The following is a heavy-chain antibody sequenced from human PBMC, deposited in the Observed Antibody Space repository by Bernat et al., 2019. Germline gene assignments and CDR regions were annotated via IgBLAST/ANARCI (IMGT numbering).Heavy chain of an antibody. D-gene: IGHD5-12*01. Sequence: QLQLQESGPGLVKPSETLSLTCTVSGGSISSSSYYWGWIRQPPGKGLEWIGYIYYSGSTNYNPSLKSRVTISVDTSKNQFSLKLSSVTAADTAVYYCARGGLRGDYWGQGTLVTVSS. CDR2: IYYSGST. CDR1: GGSISSSSYY. J-gene: IGHJ4*02. CDR3: ARGGLRGDY. V-gene: IGHV4-61*05.